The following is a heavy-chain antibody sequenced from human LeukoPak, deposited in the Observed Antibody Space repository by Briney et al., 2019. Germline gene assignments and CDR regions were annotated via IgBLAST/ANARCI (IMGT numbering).Heavy chain of an antibody. V-gene: IGHV4-59*01. D-gene: IGHD1-14*01. CDR3: VRITAGPDYFDY. J-gene: IGHJ4*02. CDR2: IYYSGST. CDR1: GGSISSYY. Sequence: SETLSLTCIVSGGSISSYYWSWIRQPPGKGLEWIGYIYYSGSTNYNPSLKSRVTISVDTSKNQFSLKLSSVTAADTAVYYCVRITAGPDYFDYWGQGSLVTVSS.